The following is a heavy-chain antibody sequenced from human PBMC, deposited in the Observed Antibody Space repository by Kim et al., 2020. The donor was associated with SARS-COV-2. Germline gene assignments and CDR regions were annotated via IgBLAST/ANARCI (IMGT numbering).Heavy chain of an antibody. Sequence: SETLSLTCTVSGDSISGYTYYWNWIRQPAGKGLEWIGRISATGSTNDNPSLKSRVTISVDTSKNQFSLKLTSVTAADTAVYYCAREGRWSTSLDYWGQGTLVTVSS. CDR2: ISATGST. CDR3: AREGRWSTSLDY. V-gene: IGHV4-61*02. J-gene: IGHJ4*02. CDR1: GDSISGYTYY. D-gene: IGHD1-1*01.